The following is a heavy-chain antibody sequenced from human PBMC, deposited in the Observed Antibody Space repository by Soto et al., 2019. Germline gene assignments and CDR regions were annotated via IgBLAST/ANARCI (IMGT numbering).Heavy chain of an antibody. Sequence: SETLSLTCAVYGGSLSDYNWSWIRQSPGKGLEWIGEINHSGGTNYNPSLTSRATLSVDTSKNQVSLKLSSVTAADSAMYYCARDPQGDGRLDCDYSGQGTLVTVSS. D-gene: IGHD1-26*01. CDR2: INHSGGT. V-gene: IGHV4-34*01. J-gene: IGHJ4*02. CDR3: ARDPQGDGRLDCDY. CDR1: GGSLSDYN.